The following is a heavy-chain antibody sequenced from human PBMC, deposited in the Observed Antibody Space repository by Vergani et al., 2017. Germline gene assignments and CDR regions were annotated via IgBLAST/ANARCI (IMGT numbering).Heavy chain of an antibody. CDR3: AKYLRDSTDGLPDS. Sequence: VQLLESAGGVVQPGGSLRLSCAAPGFTFSNFGMHWIRQAPGKGLEWLAYIGKDGINTRYRDAVEGRLTVSRDNSKDILYLQMDSLRSEDTALYYCAKYLRDSTDGLPDSWGPGTLVIVSS. J-gene: IGHJ4*02. V-gene: IGHV3-30*02. D-gene: IGHD2-21*02. CDR1: GFTFSNFG. CDR2: IGKDGINT.